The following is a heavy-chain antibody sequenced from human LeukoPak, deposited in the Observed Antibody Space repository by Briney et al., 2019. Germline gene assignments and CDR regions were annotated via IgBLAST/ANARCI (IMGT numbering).Heavy chain of an antibody. J-gene: IGHJ5*02. Sequence: GESLKISCKASGYTFNNYWIGWVRQMPGKGPEWMGFLYPDASATTYNPSFQGRVSISVDRSVTTAYLQWSSLKASDTAIYYCARRGSTAEWFDPWGQGTLVTVSS. V-gene: IGHV5-51*01. CDR2: LYPDASAT. D-gene: IGHD5/OR15-5a*01. CDR3: ARRGSTAEWFDP. CDR1: GYTFNNYW.